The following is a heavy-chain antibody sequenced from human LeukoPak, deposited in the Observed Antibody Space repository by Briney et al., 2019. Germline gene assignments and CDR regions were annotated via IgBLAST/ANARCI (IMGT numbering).Heavy chain of an antibody. V-gene: IGHV1-18*01. CDR2: ISAYNGNT. Sequence: GASVKVSCKASGYTFTSYGISRVRQAPGQGLEWMGWISAYNGNTNYAQKLQGRVTMTTDTSTSTAYMELRSLRSDDTAVYYCARDRLLWFGEPDAFDIWGQGTMVTVSS. J-gene: IGHJ3*02. D-gene: IGHD3-10*01. CDR1: GYTFTSYG. CDR3: ARDRLLWFGEPDAFDI.